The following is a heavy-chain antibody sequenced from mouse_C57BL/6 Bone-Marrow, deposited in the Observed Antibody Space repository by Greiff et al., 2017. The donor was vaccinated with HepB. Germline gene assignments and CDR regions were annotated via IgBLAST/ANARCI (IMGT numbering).Heavy chain of an antibody. CDR1: GYTFTSYW. D-gene: IGHD2-1*01. V-gene: IGHV1-69*01. CDR3: ARSRGYYADYYAMDY. J-gene: IGHJ4*01. Sequence: QVQIQQPGAELVMPGASVKLSCKASGYTFTSYWMHWVKQRPGQGLEWIGEIDPSDSYTNYNQKFKGKSTLTVDKSSSTAYMQLSSLTSEDSAVYYCARSRGYYADYYAMDYWGQGTSVTVSS. CDR2: IDPSDSYT.